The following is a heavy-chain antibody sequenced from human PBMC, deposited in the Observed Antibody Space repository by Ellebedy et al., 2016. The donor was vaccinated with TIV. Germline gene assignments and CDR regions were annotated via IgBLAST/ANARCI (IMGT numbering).Heavy chain of an antibody. CDR3: ASGVSMVRGVIPTKTYYYYYGMDV. CDR2: INPNSGGT. D-gene: IGHD3-10*01. J-gene: IGHJ6*02. CDR1: GYTFTGYY. V-gene: IGHV1-2*02. Sequence: AASVKVSCKASGYTFTGYYMHWVRQAPGQGLDWMGWINPNSGGTNHAQKFQGRVTMTRDTSISTAYMELSRLRSDDTAVYYCASGVSMVRGVIPTKTYYYYYGMDVWGQGTTVTVSS.